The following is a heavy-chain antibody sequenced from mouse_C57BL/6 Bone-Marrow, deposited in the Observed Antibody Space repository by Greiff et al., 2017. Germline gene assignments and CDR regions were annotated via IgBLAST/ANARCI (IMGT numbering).Heavy chain of an antibody. CDR3: ARGGYGSSYEGYFDV. CDR2: ISYSGST. V-gene: IGHV3-1*01. CDR1: GYSITSGYD. D-gene: IGHD1-1*01. J-gene: IGHJ1*03. Sequence: VQLQESGPGMVKPSQSLSLTCTVTGYSITSGYDWHWIRHFPGNKLEWMGYISYSGSTNYNPSLKSRISITHDTSKNHFFLKLNSVTTEDTATYYCARGGYGSSYEGYFDVWGTGTTVTVSS.